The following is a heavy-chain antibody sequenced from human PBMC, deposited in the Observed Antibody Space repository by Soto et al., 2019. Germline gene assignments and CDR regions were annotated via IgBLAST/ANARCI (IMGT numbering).Heavy chain of an antibody. D-gene: IGHD3-10*01. CDR2: IYYSGST. CDR3: ARGVGSYSGFDP. V-gene: IGHV4-59*01. Sequence: SETLSLTCTVSGGSISSYYWSWIRQPPGKGLEWIGYIYYSGSTNYNPSLKSRVTISVDTSKNQFSLKLSSVTAADTAVYYCARGVGSYSGFDPWGQGTLVTVSS. CDR1: GGSISSYY. J-gene: IGHJ5*02.